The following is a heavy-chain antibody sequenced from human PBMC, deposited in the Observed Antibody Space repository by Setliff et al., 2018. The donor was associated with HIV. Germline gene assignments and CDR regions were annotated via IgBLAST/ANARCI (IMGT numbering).Heavy chain of an antibody. V-gene: IGHV4-39*01. Sequence: ASETLSLTCTVSGGSISNSDFYWGWIRQSPGKGLEWIGSIYYRGATYYNPTLQSRVTISADTSKNQFYLKLTSVTAADTAIYYCARPYDSLYGWGQGVLVTV. CDR1: GGSISNSDFY. CDR2: IYYRGAT. D-gene: IGHD3-22*01. CDR3: ARPYDSLYG. J-gene: IGHJ4*02.